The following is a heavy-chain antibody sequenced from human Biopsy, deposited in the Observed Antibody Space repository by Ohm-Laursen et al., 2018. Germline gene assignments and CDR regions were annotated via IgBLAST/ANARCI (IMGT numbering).Heavy chain of an antibody. Sequence: EASVKVSCKASGYTFIAYNIHWVRQAPGQGLEWMGWITPESGGTDYAQKFRGRVSMTRDTSISTVYMELKSLTSDDTAVYYCARAERFLECFDIWGQGTMVTVSS. D-gene: IGHD3-3*01. J-gene: IGHJ3*02. V-gene: IGHV1-2*02. CDR1: GYTFIAYN. CDR3: ARAERFLECFDI. CDR2: ITPESGGT.